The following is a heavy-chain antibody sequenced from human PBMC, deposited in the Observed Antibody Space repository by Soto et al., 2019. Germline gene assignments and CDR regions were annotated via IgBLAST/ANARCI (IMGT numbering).Heavy chain of an antibody. Sequence: LSLTCTVSGGSISSYYWSWIRQPPGKGLEWIGYIYYSGSTNYNPSLKSRVTISVDTSKNQFSLKLSSVTAADTAVYYCARKSGYYYYGMDVWGQGTTVTVSS. CDR2: IYYSGST. V-gene: IGHV4-59*01. D-gene: IGHD3-3*01. CDR3: ARKSGYYYYGMDV. CDR1: GGSISSYY. J-gene: IGHJ6*02.